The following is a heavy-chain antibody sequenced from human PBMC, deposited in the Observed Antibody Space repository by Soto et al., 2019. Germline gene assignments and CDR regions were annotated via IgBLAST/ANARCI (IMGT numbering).Heavy chain of an antibody. CDR3: AGRVGATNYGMDV. Sequence: GWSLCLSCAASEFTGSSNYMNWVRQAPGKGLECVSTIYSGGSTYYADSVKGRFTISRDNSKNTLYLQMNNLRAEDTAVYYCAGRVGATNYGMDVWGQGTTVTVSS. V-gene: IGHV3-53*01. CDR2: IYSGGST. CDR1: EFTGSSNY. J-gene: IGHJ6*02. D-gene: IGHD1-26*01.